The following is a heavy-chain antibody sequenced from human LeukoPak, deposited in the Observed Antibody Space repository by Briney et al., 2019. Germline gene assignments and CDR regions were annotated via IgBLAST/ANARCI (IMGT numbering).Heavy chain of an antibody. Sequence: SETLSLTCTVSGGSISSGFYYWSWIRQPAGKGLEWIGRISTSGNTDYNPYLKSRVTMSVDTSKKQFSLKLSSVTAADTAVYYCASDAFYDSGGYYYYWGQGTLVTVSS. CDR2: ISTSGNT. CDR3: ASDAFYDSGGYYYY. CDR1: GGSISSGFYY. J-gene: IGHJ4*02. D-gene: IGHD3-22*01. V-gene: IGHV4-61*02.